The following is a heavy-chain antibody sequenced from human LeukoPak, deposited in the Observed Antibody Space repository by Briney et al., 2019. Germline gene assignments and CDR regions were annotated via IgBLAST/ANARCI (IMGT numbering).Heavy chain of an antibody. J-gene: IGHJ6*03. Sequence: GESLKISCKGSGYSFTSYWIGWMRQMPGKGLEWMGIIYPGDSDTRYSPSFQGQVTISADKSISTAYLQWSSLKASDTAMYYCARQRSGEYCSSTSCYKSHYYYYMDVWGKGTTVTVSS. CDR2: IYPGDSDT. CDR3: ARQRSGEYCSSTSCYKSHYYYYMDV. CDR1: GYSFTSYW. D-gene: IGHD2-2*02. V-gene: IGHV5-51*01.